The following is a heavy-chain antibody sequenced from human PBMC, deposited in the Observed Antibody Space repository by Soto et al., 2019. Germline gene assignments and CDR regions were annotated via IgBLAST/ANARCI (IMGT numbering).Heavy chain of an antibody. Sequence: EVQLLESGGGLVQPGGSLRLSCAASGFTFSSYAMSWVRQAPGKGLEWVSTISGRGDSIYYTDSVKGRFTISRDNSKNTLYLQMNSLRAEDTAVYYCARDSMLGYTYGDFDYWGQGTLVTVSS. V-gene: IGHV3-23*01. J-gene: IGHJ4*02. D-gene: IGHD5-18*01. CDR3: ARDSMLGYTYGDFDY. CDR1: GFTFSSYA. CDR2: ISGRGDSI.